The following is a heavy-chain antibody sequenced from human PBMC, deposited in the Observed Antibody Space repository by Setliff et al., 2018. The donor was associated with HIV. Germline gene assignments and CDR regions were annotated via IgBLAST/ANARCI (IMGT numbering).Heavy chain of an antibody. CDR3: ASSGIAARLEYFHH. CDR1: GFTFSSYW. V-gene: IGHV3-7*01. D-gene: IGHD6-6*01. CDR2: IKQDGSEK. Sequence: PGGSLRLSCAASGFTFSSYWMSWVRQAPGKGLEWVANIKQDGSEKYYVDSVKGRFTISRDNAKNSLYLQMDSLRAEDTAVYYCASSGIAARLEYFHHWGQGSLVTSPQ. J-gene: IGHJ1*01.